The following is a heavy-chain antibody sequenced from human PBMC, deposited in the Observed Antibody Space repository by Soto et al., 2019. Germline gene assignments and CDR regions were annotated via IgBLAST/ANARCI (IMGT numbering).Heavy chain of an antibody. V-gene: IGHV3-53*01. D-gene: IGHD4-4*01. CDR3: MGFGSNSV. CDR1: GFTVTNNH. Sequence: EVQVVESGGGLTQPGGSLRLSCAVSGFTVTNNHVTWVRQSTGTGLECVSVIWNNGTTSYADSVKGRFTISTDNSKNTVYLRMKILRAEDTAMYNFMGFGSNSVWGQVALVTVSS. CDR2: IWNNGTT. J-gene: IGHJ4*02.